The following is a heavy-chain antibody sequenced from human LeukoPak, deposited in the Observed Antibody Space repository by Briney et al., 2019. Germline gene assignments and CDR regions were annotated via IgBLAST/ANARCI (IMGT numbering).Heavy chain of an antibody. CDR1: GFTFSSYE. Sequence: GGSLRLSCAASGFTFSSYEMNWVRQGPGKGLVHVSRIESDGTRTVYADSVKGRFTISRDNAKNTMYLQMNSLRAEDTAVYYCVRGGHKLDIETSRYYYGLDVWGQGTTVTVSS. CDR2: IESDGTRT. CDR3: VRGGHKLDIETSRYYYGLDV. J-gene: IGHJ6*02. D-gene: IGHD2-2*03. V-gene: IGHV3-74*03.